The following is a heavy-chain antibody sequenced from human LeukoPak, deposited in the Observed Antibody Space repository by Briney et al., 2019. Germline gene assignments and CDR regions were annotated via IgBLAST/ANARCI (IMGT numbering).Heavy chain of an antibody. CDR3: ARARGLGHGDYVRWFDP. CDR1: GFTFSSYW. Sequence: GGSLRLSCAASGFTFSSYWMLWVRQAPGKGLVWVSRINSDGSSTIYADSVKGRFTISRDNAKNTLYLQMNSLRAEDTAVYYCARARGLGHGDYVRWFDPWGQGTLVTVSS. J-gene: IGHJ5*02. D-gene: IGHD4-17*01. CDR2: INSDGSST. V-gene: IGHV3-74*01.